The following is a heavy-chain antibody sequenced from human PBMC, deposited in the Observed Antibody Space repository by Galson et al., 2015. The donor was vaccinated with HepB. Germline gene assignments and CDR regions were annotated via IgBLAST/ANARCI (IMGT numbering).Heavy chain of an antibody. CDR1: GFTFRDAW. CDR2: IKSITDGGAT. D-gene: IGHD3-16*01. Sequence: SLRLSCAASGFTFRDAWMNWVRQAPGKGLEWVGRIKSITDGGATDYAAPVKGRFTISRDDSKNMVYLQMNSLKTEDTAVYYCTTGGGNGYVWGIWNYYYMDVWGKGTTVTVSS. J-gene: IGHJ6*03. CDR3: TTGGGNGYVWGIWNYYYMDV. V-gene: IGHV3-15*01.